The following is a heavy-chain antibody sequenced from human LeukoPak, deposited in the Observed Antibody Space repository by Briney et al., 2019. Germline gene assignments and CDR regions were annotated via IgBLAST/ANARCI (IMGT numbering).Heavy chain of an antibody. CDR3: TKSDGYGLIRL. D-gene: IGHD3-10*01. CDR1: GGSISGYS. CDR2: IYYSGDT. Sequence: SETLSLICTVSGGSISGYSWSWIRQSPGGGLEWIGYIYYSGDTAYNPSLRSRVTMSVDTSKNQLSLQLSSMTTADTAVYYCTKSDGYGLIRLCGRGTMVTVSS. J-gene: IGHJ3*01. V-gene: IGHV4-59*03.